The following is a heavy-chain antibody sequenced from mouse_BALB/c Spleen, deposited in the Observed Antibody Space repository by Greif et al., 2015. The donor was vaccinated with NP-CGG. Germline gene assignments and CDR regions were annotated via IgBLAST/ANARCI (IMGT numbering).Heavy chain of an antibody. CDR1: GFTFSSFG. D-gene: IGHD2-4*01. CDR2: ISSGSSTI. V-gene: IGHV5-17*02. J-gene: IGHJ4*01. CDR3: ARSDYDPYYAMDY. Sequence: EVQLVESGGGLVQPGGSRKLSCAASGFTFSSFGMHWVRQAPEKGLEWVAYISSGSSTIYYADTVKGRFTISRDNPKNTLFLQMTSLRSEDTAMYYCARSDYDPYYAMDYWGQGTSVTVSS.